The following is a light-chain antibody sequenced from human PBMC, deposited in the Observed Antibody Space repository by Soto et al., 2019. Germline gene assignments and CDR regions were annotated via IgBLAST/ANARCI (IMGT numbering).Light chain of an antibody. Sequence: EVVLTQSPVTLSLSPGERATLSCGASQIFRGLLAWYQQKPGQAPRLLIYDAYNRATGIPPRFSGSGSGTDFTLTISSLEPEDSAVYYCQQRHMWPITFGQGTRLEI. V-gene: IGKV3-11*01. J-gene: IGKJ5*01. CDR3: QQRHMWPIT. CDR2: DAY. CDR1: QIFRGL.